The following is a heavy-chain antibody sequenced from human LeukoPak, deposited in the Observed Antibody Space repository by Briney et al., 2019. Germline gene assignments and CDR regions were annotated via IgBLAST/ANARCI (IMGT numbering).Heavy chain of an antibody. J-gene: IGHJ4*02. D-gene: IGHD2/OR15-2a*01. CDR1: GFSFGNYW. CDR2: IRGDGSLQ. Sequence: GGSLRLSCAASGFSFGNYWMTWLRQAPGKGLEWVANIRGDGSLQHLLDSVTGRFTVSRDNAENSLYLQMSSLRAEDTAVYYCAPGGDSTSGQWGQGTLVTVSS. CDR3: APGGDSTSGQ. V-gene: IGHV3-7*01.